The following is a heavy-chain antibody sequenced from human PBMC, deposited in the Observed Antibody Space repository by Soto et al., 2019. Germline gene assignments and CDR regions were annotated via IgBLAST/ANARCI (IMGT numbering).Heavy chain of an antibody. CDR1: GSTFSNYA. CDR2: ITRTDST. V-gene: IGHV3-23*01. CDR3: AKALVGEVGATDY. Sequence: PGGSLRLSCTASGSTFSNYAMSWVRQAPGKGLEWVSAITRTDSTYYADSVKGRFTISRDNSRNTLYLQMNSLGAEDAALYYCAKALVGEVGATDYWGQGTLVTVSS. J-gene: IGHJ4*02. D-gene: IGHD1-26*01.